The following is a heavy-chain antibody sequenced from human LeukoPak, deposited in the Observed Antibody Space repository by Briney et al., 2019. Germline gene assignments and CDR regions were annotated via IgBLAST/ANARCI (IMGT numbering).Heavy chain of an antibody. CDR1: GFTFSSYS. J-gene: IGHJ4*02. CDR3: ARDRYDSSGYLGY. Sequence: PGGSLRLSCAASGFTFSSYSMNWVRQAPGKGLEWVSSISSGSSYIYYADSVKGRFTISRDNAKNSLYLQMNSLRAEDTAVYYCARDRYDSSGYLGYWGQGTLVTVSS. D-gene: IGHD3-22*01. CDR2: ISSGSSYI. V-gene: IGHV3-21*01.